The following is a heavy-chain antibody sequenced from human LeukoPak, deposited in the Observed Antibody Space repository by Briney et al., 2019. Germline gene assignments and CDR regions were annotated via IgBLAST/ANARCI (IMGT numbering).Heavy chain of an antibody. J-gene: IGHJ6*02. CDR1: GFTFSYYW. Sequence: PGGSLRLSCAASGFTFSYYWMHWVRQAPGKGLVWVSRINSDGSSTNHADSVKGRFTISRDNAKNTLYLQMNSLRAEDTAVYYCARSVHCSSTSCYAGYYGMDVWGQGTTVTVSS. V-gene: IGHV3-74*01. D-gene: IGHD2-2*01. CDR2: INSDGSST. CDR3: ARSVHCSSTSCYAGYYGMDV.